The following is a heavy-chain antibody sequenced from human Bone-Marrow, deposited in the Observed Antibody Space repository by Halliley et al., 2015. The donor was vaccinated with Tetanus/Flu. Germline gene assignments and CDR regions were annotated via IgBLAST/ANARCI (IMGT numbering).Heavy chain of an antibody. CDR3: TGGGCSGWAPSSTPHSWFEP. CDR2: IIPMFGTT. D-gene: IGHD6-19*01. J-gene: IGHJ5*02. V-gene: IGHV1-69*01. CDR1: GDTFNKFG. Sequence: QLVQSGAEVKKPGSSLKVSCRASGDTFNKFGITWVRQAPGEGLEWMGGIIPMFGTTNYAQKFHGRVTISADESTNTVYMEMRSLRSDVTAVYFCTGGGCSGWAPSSTPHSWFEPWGQGTLFTVSS.